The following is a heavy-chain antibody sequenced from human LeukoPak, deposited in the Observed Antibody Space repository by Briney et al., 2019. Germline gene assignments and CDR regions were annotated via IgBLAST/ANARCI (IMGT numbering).Heavy chain of an antibody. V-gene: IGHV3-23*01. J-gene: IGHJ1*01. CDR3: AQQVGYCSSGSCYFTY. CDR2: ISNTGGST. D-gene: IGHD2-15*01. Sequence: GGSLRLSCAASGFSFNTYAMSWVRQAPGKGLEWVSAISNTGGSTYYADSVKGRFTISRDKSKNTLSLQMNSLRAEDTAVYYCAQQVGYCSSGSCYFTYWGQGTLVTVPS. CDR1: GFSFNTYA.